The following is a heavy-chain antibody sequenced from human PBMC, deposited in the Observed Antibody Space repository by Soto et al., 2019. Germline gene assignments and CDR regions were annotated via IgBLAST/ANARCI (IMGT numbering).Heavy chain of an antibody. J-gene: IGHJ4*02. CDR3: AKEARIAASPFFDY. D-gene: IGHD6-13*01. CDR2: ISYDGSNK. CDR1: GFTFSSYG. V-gene: IGHV3-30*18. Sequence: QVQLVESGGGVVQPGRSLRLSCAASGFTFSSYGMHWVRQAPGKGLEWVAVISYDGSNKYYVDSVKGRFTISRDNSKNTLYLQMNSLRAEDTAVYYCAKEARIAASPFFDYWGQGTLVTVSS.